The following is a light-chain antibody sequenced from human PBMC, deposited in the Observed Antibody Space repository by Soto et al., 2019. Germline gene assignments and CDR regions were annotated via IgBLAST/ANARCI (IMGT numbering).Light chain of an antibody. CDR2: RVT. Sequence: QSVLIQPASVSGSPGQSITISCTGTSSDIGGYNYVSWFQQHPGTAPKLIISRVTDRPSGVSNRFSGSKSGNTASLTISGLQAGDEADYFCSSYTSSTTWVFGGGTKVTVL. CDR3: SSYTSSTTWV. CDR1: SSDIGGYNY. V-gene: IGLV2-14*01. J-gene: IGLJ2*01.